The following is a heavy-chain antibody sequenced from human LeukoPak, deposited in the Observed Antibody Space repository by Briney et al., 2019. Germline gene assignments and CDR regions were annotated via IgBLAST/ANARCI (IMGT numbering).Heavy chain of an antibody. Sequence: SETLSLTCTVSGGSISSSSYYWGWIRQPPGKGLEWIGSIYYSGSTNYNPSLKSRVTISVDTSKNQFSLKLSSLTAADTAVYFCARAGAVAGPIDYWGQGTLVTVSS. V-gene: IGHV4-39*07. J-gene: IGHJ4*02. CDR1: GGSISSSSYY. D-gene: IGHD6-19*01. CDR3: ARAGAVAGPIDY. CDR2: IYYSGST.